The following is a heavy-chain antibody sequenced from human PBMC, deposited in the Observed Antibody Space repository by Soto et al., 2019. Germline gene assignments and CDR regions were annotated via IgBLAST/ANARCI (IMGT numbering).Heavy chain of an antibody. CDR1: GGSISSYY. CDR2: IYYSGST. D-gene: IGHD2-15*01. Sequence: PSETLSLTCTVSGGSISSYYWSWIRQPPGKGLEWIGYIYYSGSTNYNPSLKSRVTISVDTSKNQFSLKLSSVTAADTAVYYCAAYCSGGSCYSHHYYYYGMDVWGQGTTVTVSS. CDR3: AAYCSGGSCYSHHYYYYGMDV. J-gene: IGHJ6*02. V-gene: IGHV4-59*01.